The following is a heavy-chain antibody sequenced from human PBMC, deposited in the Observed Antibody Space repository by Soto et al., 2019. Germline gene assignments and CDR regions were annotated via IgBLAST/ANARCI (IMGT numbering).Heavy chain of an antibody. CDR3: ARVQGSYYYDSSGYFDY. CDR2: IYSGGST. D-gene: IGHD3-22*01. V-gene: IGHV3-53*02. CDR1: GFTVSSNY. J-gene: IGHJ4*02. Sequence: EVQLVETGGGLIQPGGSLRLSCAASGFTVSSNYMSWVRQAPGTGLEWVSVIYSGGSTYYADSVKGRFTISRDNSKNTLYLHMNSLRAEDTAVYYCARVQGSYYYDSSGYFDYWGQGTLVTVSS.